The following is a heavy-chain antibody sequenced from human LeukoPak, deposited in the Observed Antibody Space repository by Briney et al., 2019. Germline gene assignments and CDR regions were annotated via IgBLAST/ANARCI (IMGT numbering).Heavy chain of an antibody. CDR2: IWYDGSNK. CDR3: AKDSRSSGNYVLDP. J-gene: IGHJ5*02. CDR1: GFTFSSYG. V-gene: IGHV3-33*06. Sequence: GGSLRLSCAASGFTFSSYGMHWVRQAPGKGLEWVAVIWYDGSNKYYADSVKGRFTISRDNSKNTLYLQMNSLRAEDTAGYYCAKDSRSSGNYVLDPWGQGTLGTVFS. D-gene: IGHD3-10*01.